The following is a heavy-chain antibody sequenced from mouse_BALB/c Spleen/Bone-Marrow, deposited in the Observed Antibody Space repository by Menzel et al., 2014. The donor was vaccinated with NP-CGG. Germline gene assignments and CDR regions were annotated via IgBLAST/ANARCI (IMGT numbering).Heavy chain of an antibody. V-gene: IGHV1-22*01. CDR2: INPNNGGS. CDR3: ARAVHLDY. CDR1: GYTFTDYT. Sequence: EVKLVESGPELVKPGASVKISCKTSGYTFTDYTMHWVRQSHGKSLEWIGSINPNNGGSSCNQKFKAKATLTIDKSSSTPYMELRSLTSEDSAVYYCARAVHLDYWGQGTTPTVSS. J-gene: IGHJ2*01.